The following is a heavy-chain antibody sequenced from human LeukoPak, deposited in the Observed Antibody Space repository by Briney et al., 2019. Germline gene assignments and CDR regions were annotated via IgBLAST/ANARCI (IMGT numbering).Heavy chain of an antibody. J-gene: IGHJ1*01. CDR2: INYSGST. V-gene: IGHV4-39*01. CDR1: GGSVSSSSYY. CDR3: ARHLGNCGGACYWNQYFQH. D-gene: IGHD2-21*02. Sequence: KPSETLSLTCTVSGGSVSSSSYYWGWIREPPGNGLEWIVRINYSGSTHYNPSLTTRVTASVDTSKNQFSLTLTSVTAADTAVYYCARHLGNCGGACYWNQYFQHWGQGTLVTVSS.